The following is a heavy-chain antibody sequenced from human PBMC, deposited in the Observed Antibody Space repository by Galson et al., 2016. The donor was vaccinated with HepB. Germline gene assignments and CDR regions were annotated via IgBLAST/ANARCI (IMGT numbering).Heavy chain of an antibody. CDR3: ARDPGRIAAAGHFDS. J-gene: IGHJ5*01. V-gene: IGHV3-7*03. CDR2: IKQDGSEK. Sequence: SLRLSCAASGFTFSTYWMSWVRQAPGKGLEWVANIKQDGSEKYYVDSVKGRFTISRDNAKNSLYLQMNSLRADDTAVYYCARDPGRIAAAGHFDSWGQGTLVTVSS. D-gene: IGHD6-13*01. CDR1: GFTFSTYW.